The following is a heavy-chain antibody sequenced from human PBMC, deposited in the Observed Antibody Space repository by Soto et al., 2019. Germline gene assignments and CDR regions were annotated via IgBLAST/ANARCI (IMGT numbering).Heavy chain of an antibody. Sequence: GGSLRLSCGASGVTFSSYWMHWVSQAPGKVLVWVSRINSDGSSTSYADSVKGRFTISRDNAKNTLYLQMNSLRAEDTAVYYCARGAESSSWEFDYWGQGTLVTVSS. CDR2: INSDGSST. CDR3: ARGAESSSWEFDY. CDR1: GVTFSSYW. J-gene: IGHJ4*02. D-gene: IGHD6-13*01. V-gene: IGHV3-74*01.